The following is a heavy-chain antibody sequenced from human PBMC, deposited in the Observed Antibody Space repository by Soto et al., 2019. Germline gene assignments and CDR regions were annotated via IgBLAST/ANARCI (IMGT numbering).Heavy chain of an antibody. CDR2: ISNDGSNK. Sequence: QVHLLESGGGVVQPGRSLRLSCAASGFSFSTYGMHWVRQAPGKGLEWVAVISNDGSNKYYADSVKGRFTSSRDNTKNTPYIEKNSLRSENTAVYSGAKGVGNYWAFDYWGQGTLVTVSS. CDR1: GFSFSTYG. D-gene: IGHD4-4*01. V-gene: IGHV3-30*18. CDR3: AKGVGNYWAFDY. J-gene: IGHJ4*02.